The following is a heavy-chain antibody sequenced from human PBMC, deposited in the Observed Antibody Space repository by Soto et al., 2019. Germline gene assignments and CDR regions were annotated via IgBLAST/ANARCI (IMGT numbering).Heavy chain of an antibody. Sequence: PGESLKISCKGSGYSFTSYWIGWVRQMPGKGLEWMGIIYPGDPDTRYSPSFQGQVTISADKSISTAYLQWSSLKASDTAMYYCARDFWSGYYNSPAFDIWGQGTMVTVSS. CDR3: ARDFWSGYYNSPAFDI. CDR1: GYSFTSYW. J-gene: IGHJ3*02. D-gene: IGHD3-3*01. V-gene: IGHV5-51*01. CDR2: IYPGDPDT.